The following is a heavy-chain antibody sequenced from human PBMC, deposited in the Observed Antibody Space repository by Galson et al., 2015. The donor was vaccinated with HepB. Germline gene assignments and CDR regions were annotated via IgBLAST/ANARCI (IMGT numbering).Heavy chain of an antibody. Sequence: ETLSLTCAVYGGSFSGYYWSWIRQPPGKGLEWIGEINHSGSTNYNPSLKSRVTISVDTSKNQFSLKLSSVTAADTAVYYCARVPGNSWMDTVNDAFDIWGQGTMVTVSS. J-gene: IGHJ3*02. CDR2: INHSGST. CDR1: GGSFSGYY. CDR3: ARVPGNSWMDTVNDAFDI. V-gene: IGHV4-34*01. D-gene: IGHD4-11*01.